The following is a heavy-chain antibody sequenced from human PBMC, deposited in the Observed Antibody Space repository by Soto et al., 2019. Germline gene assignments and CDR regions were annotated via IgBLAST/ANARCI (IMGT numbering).Heavy chain of an antibody. D-gene: IGHD2-15*01. CDR3: ARAPGGPDGPGDY. J-gene: IGHJ4*02. CDR1: GYTFTSYA. CDR2: INAGNGNT. Sequence: QVQLVQSGAEVKKPGASVKVSCKASGYTFTSYAMHWVRQAPGQRLEWMGWINAGNGNTKFSQKFQGRVTITRDTSASTVYMELGSLRSEDTAVYYCARAPGGPDGPGDYWGQGTLVTVSS. V-gene: IGHV1-3*01.